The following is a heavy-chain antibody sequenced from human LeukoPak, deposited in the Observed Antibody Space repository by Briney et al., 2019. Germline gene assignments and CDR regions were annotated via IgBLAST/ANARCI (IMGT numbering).Heavy chain of an antibody. J-gene: IGHJ4*02. V-gene: IGHV4-59*08. CDR3: ARHVLGWCSGGSCYYFDY. D-gene: IGHD2-15*01. CDR1: GGSISSYY. CDR2: IYYSGST. Sequence: PSETLSLTCTVSGGSISSYYWSWIRQPPGKGLEWIGYIYYSGSTDYNPSLKSRVTISVDTSKNQFSLKLSSVTAADTAVYYCARHVLGWCSGGSCYYFDYWGQGTLVTVSS.